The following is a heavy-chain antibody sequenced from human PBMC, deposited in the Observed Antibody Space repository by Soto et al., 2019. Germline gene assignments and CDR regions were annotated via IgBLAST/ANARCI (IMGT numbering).Heavy chain of an antibody. CDR2: ISSSGSPI. V-gene: IGHV3-11*01. J-gene: IGHJ6*02. CDR1: GFTFSGYY. D-gene: IGHD6-13*01. Sequence: GGSLRLSCAASGFTFSGYYMTWIRQAPGKGLEWVSYISSSGSPIYYADSVKGRFTISRDNAKNSLYLQMNSLRAEDTAVYYCARGGQQLHGMDVWGQGTTVTVSS. CDR3: ARGGQQLHGMDV.